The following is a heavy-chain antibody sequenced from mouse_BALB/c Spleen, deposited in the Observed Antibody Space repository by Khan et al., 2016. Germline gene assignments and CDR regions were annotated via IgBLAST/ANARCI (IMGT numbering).Heavy chain of an antibody. V-gene: IGHV1S29*02. CDR3: ASANWDRYFDY. Sequence: VQLQQSGPELVKPGASVKISCKASGYTFTDYNMHWVKQSHGKSLKWIGYIYPYNGGTGYNQKFKSKATLTVEKSSSTAYMELRSLTSEGSAVYCCASANWDRYFDYWGQGTTLTVSS. D-gene: IGHD4-1*01. CDR2: IYPYNGGT. J-gene: IGHJ2*01. CDR1: GYTFTDYN.